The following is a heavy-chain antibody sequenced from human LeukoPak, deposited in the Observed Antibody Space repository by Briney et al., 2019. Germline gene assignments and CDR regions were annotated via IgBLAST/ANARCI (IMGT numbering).Heavy chain of an antibody. CDR1: GGSISSGGYY. Sequence: SETLSLTCTVSGGSISSGGYYWSWIRQHPGKGLEWIGYIYYSGSTYYNPSLKSRVTISVDTSKNQFSLKLSSVTAADTAVYYCARSNPTYYYDSSGYSYYYYGMDVWGQGTTVTVSS. CDR2: IYYSGST. CDR3: ARSNPTYYYDSSGYSYYYYGMDV. D-gene: IGHD3-22*01. J-gene: IGHJ6*02. V-gene: IGHV4-31*03.